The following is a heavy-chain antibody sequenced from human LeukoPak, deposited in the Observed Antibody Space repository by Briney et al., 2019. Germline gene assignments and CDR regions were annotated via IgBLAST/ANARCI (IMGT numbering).Heavy chain of an antibody. D-gene: IGHD2-2*01. Sequence: QAGGSLRLSCAASGFTFSSYTMNWVRQAPGKGLEWVSYISTASSALDYADSVKGRFTISRDNAKNSLYLQMNSLRAADTAVYYCARDLSISLYYYYVMDVWGQGTTVTVSS. CDR3: ARDLSISLYYYYVMDV. CDR1: GFTFSSYT. CDR2: ISTASSAL. J-gene: IGHJ6*02. V-gene: IGHV3-48*01.